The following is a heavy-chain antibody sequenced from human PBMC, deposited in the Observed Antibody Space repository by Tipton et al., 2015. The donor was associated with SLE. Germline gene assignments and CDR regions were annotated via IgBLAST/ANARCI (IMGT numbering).Heavy chain of an antibody. CDR1: GFTFSNFD. CDR2: INRNGYI. J-gene: IGHJ5*02. V-gene: IGHV3-21*04. Sequence: SLRLSCAASGFTFSNFDMNWVRQAPGKGLEWVSSINRNGYIYYADSVKGRFTISRDNAKNSLYLEMNSLRGEDTAVYYCAREGGFCSGGCRWFDAWGQGTLVTVSS. CDR3: AREGGFCSGGCRWFDA. D-gene: IGHD2-15*01.